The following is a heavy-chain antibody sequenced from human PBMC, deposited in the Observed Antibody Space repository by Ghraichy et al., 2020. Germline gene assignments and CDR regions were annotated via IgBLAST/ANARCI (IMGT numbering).Heavy chain of an antibody. Sequence: GGSLRLSCAASGFTFSSYWMHWVRQAPGKGLLWVSRINSDGSSTSYADSVKGRFTISRDNAKNTLYLQMNSLRAEDTAVYYCARDPPNDYGDYWLDGMDVWGQWTTVTVSS. CDR1: GFTFSSYW. V-gene: IGHV3-74*01. CDR2: INSDGSST. D-gene: IGHD4-17*01. CDR3: ARDPPNDYGDYWLDGMDV. J-gene: IGHJ6*02.